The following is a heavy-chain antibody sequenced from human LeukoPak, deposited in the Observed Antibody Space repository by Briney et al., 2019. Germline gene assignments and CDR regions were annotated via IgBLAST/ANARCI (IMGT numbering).Heavy chain of an antibody. D-gene: IGHD5-12*01. Sequence: SQTLSLTCTVSGGSISSGGYYWSWIRQHPGKGLEWIGYIYYSGSTNYNPSLKSRVTISVDTSKNQFSLKLSSVTAADTAVYYCARSVDIVATMFDYWGQGTLVTVSS. V-gene: IGHV4-31*03. CDR3: ARSVDIVATMFDY. CDR2: IYYSGST. J-gene: IGHJ4*02. CDR1: GGSISSGGYY.